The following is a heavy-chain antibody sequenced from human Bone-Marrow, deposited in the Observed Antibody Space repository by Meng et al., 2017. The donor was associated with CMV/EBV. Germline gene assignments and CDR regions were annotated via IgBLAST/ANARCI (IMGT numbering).Heavy chain of an antibody. CDR2: IWYDGSNK. D-gene: IGHD3-10*01. Sequence: GESLKISCAASGFTFSSYGMHWVRQAPGKGLEWVAVIWYDGSNKYYADSVKGRFTISRDNSKNTVKLQMNSLRAEDTAVYYCTKDSGRGGHLWFRGVDDWGHGTRVTVSS. V-gene: IGHV3-30*02. CDR3: TKDSGRGGHLWFRGVDD. J-gene: IGHJ4*01. CDR1: GFTFSSYG.